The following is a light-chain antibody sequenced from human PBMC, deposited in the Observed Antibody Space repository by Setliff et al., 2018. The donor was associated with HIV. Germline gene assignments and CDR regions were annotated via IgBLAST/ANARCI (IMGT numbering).Light chain of an antibody. Sequence: QSALTQPASVSECTGRSITISCTGSSSDVDGYTYVSWCQQHTGEAPKLRIYEVSNRPSGVAYRFSGSKSGNTASLTSSGPQAEDEADYYCSSYTRSNSLAVIFGGGTKVPV. J-gene: IGLJ2*01. CDR2: EVS. V-gene: IGLV2-14*01. CDR3: SSYTRSNSLAVI. CDR1: SSDVDGYTY.